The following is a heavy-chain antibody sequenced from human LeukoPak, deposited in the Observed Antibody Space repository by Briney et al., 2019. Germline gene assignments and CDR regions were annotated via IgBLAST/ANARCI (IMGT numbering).Heavy chain of an antibody. J-gene: IGHJ4*02. D-gene: IGHD3-22*01. CDR3: ARFYYDSSGYQYFDY. Sequence: SGTLSLTCTVSGGSISSSSWWSWVRQPPGKGLEWIGEIYHSGSSNYNPSLKSRVTISVDKSKNEFSLKLTSVTAADTAVYYCARFYYDSSGYQYFDYWGQGTLVTVSS. CDR1: GGSISSSSW. CDR2: IYHSGSS. V-gene: IGHV4-4*02.